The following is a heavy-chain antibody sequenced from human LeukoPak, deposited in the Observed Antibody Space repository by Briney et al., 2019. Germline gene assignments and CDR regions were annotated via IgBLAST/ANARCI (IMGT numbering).Heavy chain of an antibody. CDR1: GGTFRNYV. V-gene: IGHV1-69*01. CDR2: IIPMFGTG. J-gene: IGHJ4*02. D-gene: IGHD2/OR15-2a*01. CDR3: VIFPRDILRYSADY. Sequence: SVKVSCKASGGTFRNYVVTWVRQAPEQGLEWMGGIIPMFGTGNYAQKLQGRVTITADESTSTAYMELSSLRLEDTAVYYCVIFPRDILRYSADYWGQGTLVTVSS.